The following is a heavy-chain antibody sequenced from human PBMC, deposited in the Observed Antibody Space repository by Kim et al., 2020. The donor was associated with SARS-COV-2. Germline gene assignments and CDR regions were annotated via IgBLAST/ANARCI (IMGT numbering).Heavy chain of an antibody. D-gene: IGHD1-26*01. CDR2: IYYSGST. J-gene: IGHJ2*01. CDR3: ARRGRQWELPTLGYFDL. V-gene: IGHV4-59*01. CDR1: GGSISSYY. Sequence: SETLSLTCTVSGGSISSYYWSWIRQPPGKGLEWIGYIYYSGSTNYNPSLKSRVTISVDTSKNQFSLKLSSVTAADTAVYYCARRGRQWELPTLGYFDLWGRGTLVTVSS.